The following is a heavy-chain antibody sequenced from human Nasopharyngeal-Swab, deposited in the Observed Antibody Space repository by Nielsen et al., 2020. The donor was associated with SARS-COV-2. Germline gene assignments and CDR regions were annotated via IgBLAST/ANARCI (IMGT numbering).Heavy chain of an antibody. V-gene: IGHV4-31*03. Sequence: SETLSLPFPFSFGSLSRGGYYWRWIHQPPGEGLEWIGYIYYSGSTYYNPSLKSRVTISVDTSKNQFSLKLSSVTAADTAVYYCARAAITMIVVVSAFDIWGQGTMVTVSS. CDR2: IYYSGST. CDR1: FGSLSRGGYY. D-gene: IGHD3-22*01. J-gene: IGHJ3*02. CDR3: ARAAITMIVVVSAFDI.